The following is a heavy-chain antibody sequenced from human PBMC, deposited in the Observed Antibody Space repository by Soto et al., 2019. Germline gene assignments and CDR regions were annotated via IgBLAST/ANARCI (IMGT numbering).Heavy chain of an antibody. CDR1: GGSISSYY. D-gene: IGHD3-16*01. CDR3: GRDLLGRSVWFAP. CDR2: IYYSGST. Sequence: SETLSLTCTVSGGSISSYYWSWIRQPPGKGLEWIGYIYYSGSTNYNPSLKSRVTISVDTSKNQFSLKLSSVTAADTAVYYCGRDLLGRSVWFAPGGKGTLVTVP. J-gene: IGHJ5*02. V-gene: IGHV4-59*01.